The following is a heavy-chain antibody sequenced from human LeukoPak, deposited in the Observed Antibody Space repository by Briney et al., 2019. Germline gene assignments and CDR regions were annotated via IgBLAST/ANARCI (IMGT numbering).Heavy chain of an antibody. J-gene: IGHJ3*02. CDR2: IDTVDYT. CDR3: AGRLNAFDI. CDR1: GFSFSSKF. Sequence: GGSLRLSCATSGFSFSSKFLNWVRQAPGKGLQYVSSIDTVDYTYYADSVKGRFTISRDNAKNSLYLQMNSLRSDDTAVYYCAGRLNAFDIWGQGTMVTVSS. V-gene: IGHV3-21*04. D-gene: IGHD3-22*01.